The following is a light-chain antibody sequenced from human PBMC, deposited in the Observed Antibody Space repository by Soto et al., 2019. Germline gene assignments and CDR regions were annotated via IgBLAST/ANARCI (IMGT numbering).Light chain of an antibody. CDR2: GNS. V-gene: IGLV1-40*01. CDR1: SSNIGAGYD. J-gene: IGLJ1*01. CDR3: QSYHSSPIGYV. Sequence: LTQLPPVSGAPGQRVTISCTGSSSNIGAGYDVHWYQQLPGTAPKLLIYGNSNRPSGVPDRFSGSKSGTSASLAITGLQAEDDADYFCQSYHSSPIGYVFATGTKVTV.